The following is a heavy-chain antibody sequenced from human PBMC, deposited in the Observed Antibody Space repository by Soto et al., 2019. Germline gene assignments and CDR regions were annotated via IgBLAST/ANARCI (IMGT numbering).Heavy chain of an antibody. CDR3: ARQYSSGSPNWFDP. CDR1: GGSVNSSSYF. J-gene: IGHJ5*02. D-gene: IGHD6-19*01. V-gene: IGHV4-39*01. CDR2: MYDSGST. Sequence: SETLSLTCSVAGGSVNSSSYFWGWVCQPPVKGLELFGSMYDSGSTYYNPSLRSRVTISVDAYKNQFPLKLSSVTAADPAVFYCARQYSSGSPNWFDPCGQGPLVT.